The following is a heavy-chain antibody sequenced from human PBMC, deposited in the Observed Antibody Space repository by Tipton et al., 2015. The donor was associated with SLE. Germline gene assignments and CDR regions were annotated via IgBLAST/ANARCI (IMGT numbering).Heavy chain of an antibody. CDR2: IRYDGSNK. D-gene: IGHD3-16*01. CDR3: TREGWSSRFGY. Sequence: SLRLSCAASGFTFSSYDMHWVRQAPGKGLEWVAFIRYDGSNKYYADSVKGRFTISRDNAKNSLYLQLNSLRAEDTAVYYCTREGWSSRFGYWGQGTLVTVSS. J-gene: IGHJ4*02. CDR1: GFTFSSYD. V-gene: IGHV3-30*02.